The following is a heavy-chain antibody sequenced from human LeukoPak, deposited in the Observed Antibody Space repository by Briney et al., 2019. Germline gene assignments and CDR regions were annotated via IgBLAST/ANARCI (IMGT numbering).Heavy chain of an antibody. D-gene: IGHD6-19*01. Sequence: GGSLRLSCATSGLTFRTTWMHWVRQAPGKGLMWVSRMNGEGTTIDYADSVKGRFTVSRDYAKNTLFLQMNNLRTEDTAVYYCARAYSSGPTVDYWGQGTLVTVSS. CDR3: ARAYSSGPTVDY. V-gene: IGHV3-74*01. J-gene: IGHJ4*02. CDR1: GLTFRTTW. CDR2: MNGEGTTI.